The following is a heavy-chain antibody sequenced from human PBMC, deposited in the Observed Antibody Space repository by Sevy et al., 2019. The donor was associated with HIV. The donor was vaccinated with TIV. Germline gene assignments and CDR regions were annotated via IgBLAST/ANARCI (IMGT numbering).Heavy chain of an antibody. J-gene: IGHJ6*02. CDR3: AREDVVPAATYYYYGMDV. V-gene: IGHV3-7*01. CDR1: GFTFSSYW. CDR2: IKQDGSEK. Sequence: GGSLRLSRAASGFTFSSYWMSWVRQAPGKGLEWVANIKQDGSEKYYVDSVKGRFTISRDNAKNSLYLQMNSLRAEDTAVYYCAREDVVPAATYYYYGMDVWGQGTTVTVSS. D-gene: IGHD2-2*01.